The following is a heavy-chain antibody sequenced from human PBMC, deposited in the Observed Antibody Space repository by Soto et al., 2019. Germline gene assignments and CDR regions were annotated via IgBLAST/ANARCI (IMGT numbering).Heavy chain of an antibody. V-gene: IGHV3-74*03. J-gene: IGHJ4*02. Sequence: GGSLRLSCAASGFTFRNYWMHWVRQAPGRGLVWVSRINPDGSSTAYADSVRGRFTISRDNAKNTLYLQMNYLRAEDTAMYYCVVMVVAGGWGQGTLVTVSS. CDR2: INPDGSST. CDR3: VVMVVAGG. D-gene: IGHD6-19*01. CDR1: GFTFRNYW.